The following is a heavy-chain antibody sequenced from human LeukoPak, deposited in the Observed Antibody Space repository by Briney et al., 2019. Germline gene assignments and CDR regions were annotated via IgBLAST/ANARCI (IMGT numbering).Heavy chain of an antibody. D-gene: IGHD1-26*01. CDR3: ARDSGSYLQPTDF. J-gene: IGHJ4*01. V-gene: IGHV3-23*01. CDR1: GFTFSGYA. Sequence: GGSLRLPCAASGFTFSGYAMTWVRQAPGKGLEWVSSIGGSGDATYYADAVKGRFSVSRDNSKNTLYLQMNSLRADDTALYHCARDSGSYLQPTDFWGHGTLVTVSS. CDR2: IGGSGDAT.